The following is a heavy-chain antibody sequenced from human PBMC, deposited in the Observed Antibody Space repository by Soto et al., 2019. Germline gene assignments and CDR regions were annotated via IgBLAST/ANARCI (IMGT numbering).Heavy chain of an antibody. Sequence: SVKLSCKASGLTFTRSAVQWVRQARGQRLEWIGWIVVGSGNTNYAQKFQERVTITRDMSTSTAYMELSSLRSEDTAVYYCAAARGYSVYGGTWGVYYFDYWRQGTLVTVSS. CDR3: AAARGYSVYGGTWGVYYFDY. V-gene: IGHV1-58*01. CDR1: GLTFTRSA. CDR2: IVVGSGNT. D-gene: IGHD5-12*01. J-gene: IGHJ4*02.